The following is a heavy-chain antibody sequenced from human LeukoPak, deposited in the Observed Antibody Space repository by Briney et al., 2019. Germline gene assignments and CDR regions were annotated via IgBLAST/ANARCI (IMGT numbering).Heavy chain of an antibody. J-gene: IGHJ4*02. V-gene: IGHV3-9*01. D-gene: IGHD5-18*01. CDR3: AKDIERRYSYGLDY. Sequence: PGGSLRLSCAASGFTFDDYAMHWVRHAPGKGLEWVSGISWNSGSIGYADSVKGRFTISRDNAKNSLYLQMNSLRAEDTALYYCAKDIERRYSYGLDYWGQGTLVTVSS. CDR2: ISWNSGSI. CDR1: GFTFDDYA.